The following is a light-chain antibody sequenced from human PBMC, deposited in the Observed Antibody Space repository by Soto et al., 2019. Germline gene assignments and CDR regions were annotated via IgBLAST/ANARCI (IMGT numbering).Light chain of an antibody. CDR3: NSYTTSNTLV. CDR1: SSDIGTYNY. V-gene: IGLV2-14*01. CDR2: EVS. Sequence: QSVRTQLASVSGSAGQSVTISCTGTSSDIGTYNYVSWYQQHPGKVPKLMIYEVSHRPSGVSDRFSVSKSGNTASLTISGLQAEDEADYYCNSYTTSNTLVFAGGTK. J-gene: IGLJ3*02.